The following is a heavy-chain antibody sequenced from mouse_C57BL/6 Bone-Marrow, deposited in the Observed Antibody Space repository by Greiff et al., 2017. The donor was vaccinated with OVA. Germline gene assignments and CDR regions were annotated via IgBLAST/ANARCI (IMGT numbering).Heavy chain of an antibody. V-gene: IGHV2-9-1*01. Sequence: VQLQQSGPGLVAPSQSLSITCTVSGFSLTSYAISWVRQPPGKGLEWLGVIWTGGGTNYNSALKSRLSISKDNSKSQVFLKMNSLQTDDTARYYCARTRSYYGNYEGFAYWGQGTLVTVSA. J-gene: IGHJ3*01. CDR1: GFSLTSYA. CDR2: IWTGGGT. CDR3: ARTRSYYGNYEGFAY. D-gene: IGHD2-1*01.